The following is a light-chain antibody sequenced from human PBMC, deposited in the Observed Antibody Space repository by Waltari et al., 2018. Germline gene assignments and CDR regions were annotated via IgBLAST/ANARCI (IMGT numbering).Light chain of an antibody. V-gene: IGKV1-NL1*01. CDR3: QQYYNNPPT. CDR1: QNIYTS. J-gene: IGKJ4*01. CDR2: GAS. Sequence: DIQMTQSPSALSASIGDRVTISCRASQNIYTSLAWYQQKPGKAPRLLIYGASRLQSGIPSRFSGGGSGTDFTLTISSLQPEDSGNFYCQQYYNNPPTFGGGIKVEIK.